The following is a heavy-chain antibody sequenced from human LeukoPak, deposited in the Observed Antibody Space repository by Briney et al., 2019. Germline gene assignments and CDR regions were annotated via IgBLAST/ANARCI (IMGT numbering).Heavy chain of an antibody. Sequence: PGGSLRVSCEASGFSFSTYWVIWARQARGKGLEWVANIKQDGSERYYVDSVKDRFTISRDNAKNSLFLQMNSLRAEDTAVYFCARVNSRWYYFDYWGLGTLVTVSS. CDR1: GFSFSTYW. D-gene: IGHD6-13*01. CDR3: ARVNSRWYYFDY. CDR2: IKQDGSER. J-gene: IGHJ4*02. V-gene: IGHV3-7*01.